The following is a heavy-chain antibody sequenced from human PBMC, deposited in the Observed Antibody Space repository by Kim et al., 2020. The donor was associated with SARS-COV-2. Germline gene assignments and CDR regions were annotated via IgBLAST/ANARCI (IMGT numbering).Heavy chain of an antibody. CDR1: GGSFSGYY. J-gene: IGHJ6*02. CDR3: TRRRQVALYLYYYGMDV. CDR2: INHSVSS. Sequence: SETLSLTCTVYGGSFSGYYWSWIRQSPGKGLEWIGEINHSVSSNYNPSLKNRVTISVEKSKNQFSLNLTSVTAADRAVYYCTRRRQVALYLYYYGMDVWGQGTTVTVSS. V-gene: IGHV4-34*01. D-gene: IGHD3-16*02.